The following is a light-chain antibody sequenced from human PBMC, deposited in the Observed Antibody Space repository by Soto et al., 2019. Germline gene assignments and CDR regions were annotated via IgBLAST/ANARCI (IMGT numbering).Light chain of an antibody. CDR2: EAT. V-gene: IGLV2-14*02. CDR3: TSYAGSSNYV. CDR1: SSDVGTYDL. Sequence: QSALTQPASVSGSPGQSITISCTGTSSDVGTYDLVSWYQHHPGAAPKLIIYEATRRPSGVPDRFSGSKSGNTASLTVSGLQAEDEADYYCTSYAGSSNYVFGTGTKVTVL. J-gene: IGLJ1*01.